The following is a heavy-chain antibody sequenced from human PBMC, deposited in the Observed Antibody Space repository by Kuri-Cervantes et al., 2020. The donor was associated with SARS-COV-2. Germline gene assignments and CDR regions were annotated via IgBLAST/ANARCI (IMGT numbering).Heavy chain of an antibody. CDR2: IRYDGSNK. CDR1: GFTFSSYG. V-gene: IGHV3-30*02. Sequence: GESLKISYAASGFTFSSYGMHWVRQAPGKGLEWVAFIRYDGSNKYYADSVKGRFTISRDNSKNTLYLQMNSLRAEDTAVYYCAKVWEDIVVVPAFDIWGQGTMVTVSS. D-gene: IGHD2-2*01. CDR3: AKVWEDIVVVPAFDI. J-gene: IGHJ3*02.